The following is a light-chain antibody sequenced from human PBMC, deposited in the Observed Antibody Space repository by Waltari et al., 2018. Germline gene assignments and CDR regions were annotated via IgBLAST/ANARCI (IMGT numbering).Light chain of an antibody. Sequence: QSALTQPPSASGSPGQSVAISCTGTSSDVGTYNHVSWYQQHPGKAPELMIFDFSKRPSGVPGRFSGSKSGNTASLTVSGLQATDEADYYCSSYAGSSNWVFGGGTKLTVL. CDR2: DFS. V-gene: IGLV2-8*01. CDR1: SSDVGTYNH. J-gene: IGLJ3*02. CDR3: SSYAGSSNWV.